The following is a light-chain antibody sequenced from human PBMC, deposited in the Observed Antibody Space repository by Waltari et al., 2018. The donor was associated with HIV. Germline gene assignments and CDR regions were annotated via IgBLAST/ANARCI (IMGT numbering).Light chain of an antibody. CDR3: QQFNLYPLT. CDR2: DAS. Sequence: AIQLTQSPSSLSASVGERVTFTCRTSQAITSSLAWYQQKPGKPPKLLIVDASTLESGVPSRFSGSGSGTDFTITISSLQPEDFATYYCQQFNLYPLTFGGGTKVEI. J-gene: IGKJ4*01. V-gene: IGKV1-13*02. CDR1: QAITSS.